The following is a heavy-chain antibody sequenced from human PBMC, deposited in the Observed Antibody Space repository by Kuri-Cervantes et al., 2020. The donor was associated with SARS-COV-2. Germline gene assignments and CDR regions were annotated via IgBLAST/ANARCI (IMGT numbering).Heavy chain of an antibody. CDR2: IKQDGSEK. CDR3: ARAYQPLY. Sequence: GGSLRLSCAASGFTFSSYAMHWVRQAPGKGLEWVANIKQDGSEKYYVDSVKGRFTISRDNAKNSLYLQMNSLRAEDTAVYYCARAYQPLYWGQGTLVTVSS. CDR1: GFTFSSYA. J-gene: IGHJ4*02. V-gene: IGHV3-7*01.